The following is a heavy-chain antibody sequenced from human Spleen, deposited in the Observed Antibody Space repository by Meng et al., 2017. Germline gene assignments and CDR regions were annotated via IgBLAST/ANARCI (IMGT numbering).Heavy chain of an antibody. V-gene: IGHV4-34*01. CDR2: INHSGST. D-gene: IGHD4-11*01. CDR3: ARGPTTMAHDFDY. Sequence: QGQLTQWGAGLLKPAETLCLTCVGSGGSFSDYYWSWIRQPPGKGLEWIGEINHSGSTNYNPSLESRATISVDTSQNNLSLKLSSVTAADSAVYYCARGPTTMAHDFDYWGQGTLVTVSS. CDR1: GGSFSDYY. J-gene: IGHJ4*02.